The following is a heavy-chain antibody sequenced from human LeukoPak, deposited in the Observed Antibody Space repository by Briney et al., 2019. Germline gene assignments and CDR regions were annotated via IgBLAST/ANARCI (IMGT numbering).Heavy chain of an antibody. V-gene: IGHV3-53*05. CDR2: IYSGGST. Sequence: GGSLRLSCAASGFTVSSNYMSWVRQAPGKGLEWVSVIYSGGSTYYADSVKGRFTISRDNSKNTLYLQMNSLRAEDTAVYYCARGKEMATIPLDYWGQGTLVTVSS. D-gene: IGHD5-24*01. J-gene: IGHJ4*02. CDR3: ARGKEMATIPLDY. CDR1: GFTVSSNY.